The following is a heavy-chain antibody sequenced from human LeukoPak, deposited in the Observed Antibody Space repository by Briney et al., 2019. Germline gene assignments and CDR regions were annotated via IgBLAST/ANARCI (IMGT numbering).Heavy chain of an antibody. J-gene: IGHJ4*02. CDR1: GGSISSSSYY. D-gene: IGHD3-3*01. CDR3: ARHELRFLEWILPYYFDY. CDR2: IYYSGST. V-gene: IGHV4-39*01. Sequence: SETLSLTCTVSGGSISSSSYYWGWIRQPPGKGLEWIGSIYYSGSTYYNPSLKSRVTISVDTSKNQFSLKLSSVTAADTAVYYCARHELRFLEWILPYYFDYWGQGTLVTVSS.